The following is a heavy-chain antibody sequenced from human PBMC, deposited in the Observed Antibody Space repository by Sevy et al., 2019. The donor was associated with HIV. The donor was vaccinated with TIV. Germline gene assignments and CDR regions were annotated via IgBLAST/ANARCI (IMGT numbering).Heavy chain of an antibody. Sequence: GGSLRLSCAASGFTFSSYWMSWVRQAPGKGLEWVANIKQDGSEKYYLDSVKGRFTISRDNAKNSLYLQMNSLRAEDTAVYYCARGREQQLVGNALDIWGQGTMVTVSS. J-gene: IGHJ3*02. V-gene: IGHV3-7*03. D-gene: IGHD6-13*01. CDR1: GFTFSSYW. CDR2: IKQDGSEK. CDR3: ARGREQQLVGNALDI.